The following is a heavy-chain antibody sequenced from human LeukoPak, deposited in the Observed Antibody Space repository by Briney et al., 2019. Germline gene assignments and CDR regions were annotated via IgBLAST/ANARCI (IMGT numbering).Heavy chain of an antibody. CDR3: AKRPNYYYDSSGPLDY. D-gene: IGHD3-22*01. V-gene: IGHV3-23*01. CDR1: GFTFSSYA. J-gene: IGHJ4*02. Sequence: GGSLRLSCAASGFTFSSYAMSWVRQPPGKGLEWVSAISGSGGHTYYADCVKGRFTITRDNSNNTLYLQIISLRAEDTAVYCCAKRPNYYYDSSGPLDYWGQGTLVTVSS. CDR2: ISGSGGHT.